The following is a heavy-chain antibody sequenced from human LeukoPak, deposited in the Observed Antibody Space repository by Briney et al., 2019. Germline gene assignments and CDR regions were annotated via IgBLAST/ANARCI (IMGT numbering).Heavy chain of an antibody. J-gene: IGHJ3*02. Sequence: PSETLSLTCTVSGGSISSYYWSWIRQPPGKGLEWIGYIYYSGSTNYNPSLKSRVTISVDTSKNQFSLKLSSVTAADTAVYYCARDFQRRWLHKGRGHAFDIWGQGTMVTVSS. CDR2: IYYSGST. D-gene: IGHD5-24*01. CDR1: GGSISSYY. V-gene: IGHV4-59*01. CDR3: ARDFQRRWLHKGRGHAFDI.